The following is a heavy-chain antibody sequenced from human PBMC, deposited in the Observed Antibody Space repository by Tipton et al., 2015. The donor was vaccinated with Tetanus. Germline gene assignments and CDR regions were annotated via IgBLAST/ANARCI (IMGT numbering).Heavy chain of an antibody. V-gene: IGHV4-59*01. Sequence: TLSLTCTVSGGSISSYYWSWIRQPPGKGLEWIGYIYYSGSTNYNPSLKSRVTISVDTSKNQFSLKLSSVTAADTAVYYCARSEQQLVRGYYYYYYMDVWGKGTTVTVS. CDR1: GGSISSYY. CDR3: ARSEQQLVRGYYYYYYMDV. CDR2: IYYSGST. D-gene: IGHD6-13*01. J-gene: IGHJ6*03.